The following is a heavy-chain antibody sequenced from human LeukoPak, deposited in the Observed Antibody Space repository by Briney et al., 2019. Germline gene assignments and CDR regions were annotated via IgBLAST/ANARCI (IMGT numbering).Heavy chain of an antibody. CDR3: AGYDSSGYLDY. CDR1: GGSISSGDYY. Sequence: SQTLSLTCTVSGGSISSGDYYWSWIRQPPGKGLEWIGYIYYSGSTYYNPSLQSPVTISVATSKNQFSLKMSSVAAADTAVYYCAGYDSSGYLDYWGQGTLVTVSS. J-gene: IGHJ4*02. D-gene: IGHD3-22*01. V-gene: IGHV4-30-4*08. CDR2: IYYSGST.